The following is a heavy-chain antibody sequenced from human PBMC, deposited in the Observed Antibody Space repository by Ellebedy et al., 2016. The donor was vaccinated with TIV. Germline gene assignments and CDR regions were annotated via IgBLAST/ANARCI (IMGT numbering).Heavy chain of an antibody. CDR2: IYYTGGT. Sequence: MPSETLSLTCTVSGGSISTTTYFWGWIRQPPGKRLEWIGIIYYTGGTYYNPSLKSRVTISIDTSKNQFSLRLNSVTAADTAVYYCAREGATGDYWGQGILVTVSS. V-gene: IGHV4-39*07. CDR3: AREGATGDY. J-gene: IGHJ4*02. CDR1: GGSISTTTYF. D-gene: IGHD1-26*01.